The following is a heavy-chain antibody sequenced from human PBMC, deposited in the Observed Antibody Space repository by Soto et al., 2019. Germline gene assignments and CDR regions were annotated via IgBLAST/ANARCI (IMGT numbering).Heavy chain of an antibody. CDR2: INPSGGST. Sequence: ASVKVSCKASGYTFTSYAMHWVRQAPGQRLEWMGIINPSGGSTSYAQKFQGRVTMTRDTSTSTVYMELSSLRSEDTAVYYCARSTVTKPYYYGMDVWGQGTTVSVSS. D-gene: IGHD4-17*01. CDR1: GYTFTSYA. J-gene: IGHJ6*02. CDR3: ARSTVTKPYYYGMDV. V-gene: IGHV1-46*03.